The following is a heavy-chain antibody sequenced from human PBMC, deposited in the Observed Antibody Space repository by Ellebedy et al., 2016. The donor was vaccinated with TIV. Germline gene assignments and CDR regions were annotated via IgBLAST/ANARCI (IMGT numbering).Heavy chain of an antibody. Sequence: ASVKVSCKASGYTFTSYAMHWVRQAPGQRLEWMGWINAGNGNTKYSQKFQGRVTITRDTFASTAYMELSSLRSEDTAVYYCASQASSSGLIYYMDVWGKGTTVTVSS. CDR3: ASQASSSGLIYYMDV. V-gene: IGHV1-3*01. D-gene: IGHD6-19*01. J-gene: IGHJ6*03. CDR2: INAGNGNT. CDR1: GYTFTSYA.